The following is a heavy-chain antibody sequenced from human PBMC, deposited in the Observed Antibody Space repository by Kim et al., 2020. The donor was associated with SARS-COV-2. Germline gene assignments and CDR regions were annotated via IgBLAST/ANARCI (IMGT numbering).Heavy chain of an antibody. D-gene: IGHD1-26*01. CDR3: AREVETAVGATIY. Sequence: AQKWQGRVTVTRDTSTSTVYMELNSLRSEDTAVYYCAREVETAVGATIYWGQGTLVTVSS. V-gene: IGHV1-46*04. J-gene: IGHJ4*02.